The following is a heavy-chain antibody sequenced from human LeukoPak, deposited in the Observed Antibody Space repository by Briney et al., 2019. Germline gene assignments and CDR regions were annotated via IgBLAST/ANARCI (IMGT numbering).Heavy chain of an antibody. CDR2: IWDDGNNK. D-gene: IGHD1-26*01. V-gene: IGHV3-33*01. CDR1: GFNFSSFV. CDR3: VRGVGVSRFNYFDP. Sequence: PGGSLRLSCAASGFNFSSFVMHWVRQAPGKGLDWVALIWDDGNNKYYADSVKGRFTISRDNSKNTLYLQMNSLRDDDTAVYYCVRGVGVSRFNYFDPWGQGTLVTVSS. J-gene: IGHJ5*02.